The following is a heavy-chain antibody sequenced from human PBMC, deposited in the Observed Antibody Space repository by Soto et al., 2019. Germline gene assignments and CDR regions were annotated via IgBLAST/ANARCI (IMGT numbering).Heavy chain of an antibody. J-gene: IGHJ5*02. Sequence: ASVKVSCKASGYTFTSYDINWVRQATGQGLGWMGWMNPNSGNTGYAQKFQGRVTMTRNTSISTAYMGLSSLRSEDTAVYYCARAKHRITIFGVVIFDWFDPWGQGTLVTVSS. CDR3: ARAKHRITIFGVVIFDWFDP. V-gene: IGHV1-8*01. CDR1: GYTFTSYD. D-gene: IGHD3-3*01. CDR2: MNPNSGNT.